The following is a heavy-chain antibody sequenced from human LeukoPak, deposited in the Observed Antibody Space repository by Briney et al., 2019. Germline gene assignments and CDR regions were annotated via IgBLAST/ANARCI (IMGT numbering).Heavy chain of an antibody. V-gene: IGHV4-61*02. CDR1: GGSISSGSYY. J-gene: IGHJ6*03. Sequence: SQTLSLTCTVSGGSISSGSYYWSWIRQPAGKGLEWIGRIYTSGSTNYNPSLKSRVTVSVDTSKNQFSLKLSSVTAADTAVYYCARGNYVWGSYRHPYYYYYMDVWGKGTTVTVSS. CDR3: ARGNYVWGSYRHPYYYYYMDV. CDR2: IYTSGST. D-gene: IGHD3-16*02.